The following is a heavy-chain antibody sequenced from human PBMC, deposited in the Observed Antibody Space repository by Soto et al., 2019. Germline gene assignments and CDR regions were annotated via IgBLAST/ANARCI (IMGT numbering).Heavy chain of an antibody. V-gene: IGHV3-23*01. D-gene: IGHD6-6*01. CDR2: ISGSGGST. CDR3: AKSTELGAARPWDYFDY. CDR1: GFTFSSYA. J-gene: IGHJ4*02. Sequence: EVQLLESGGGLVQPGGSLRLSCAASGFTFSSYAMSWVRQAPGKGLEWVSAISGSGGSTYYADSVKGRFTISRDNSKNTLYLQMNSLRAEDTAVYYCAKSTELGAARPWDYFDYWGQGTLVTVSS.